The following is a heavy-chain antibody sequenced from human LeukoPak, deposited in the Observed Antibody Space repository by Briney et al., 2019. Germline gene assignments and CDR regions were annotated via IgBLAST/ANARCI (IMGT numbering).Heavy chain of an antibody. D-gene: IGHD1-26*01. Sequence: QPGRSLRLSCAASGFTFSSYGMHWVRQAPGKGLEWVAVIWYDGSNKYYADSVKGRFTISRDNSKNTLYLQMNGLRAEDTAVYYCAKDLRKWELLPFDYWGQGTLVTVSS. CDR3: AKDLRKWELLPFDY. CDR1: GFTFSSYG. J-gene: IGHJ4*02. V-gene: IGHV3-33*06. CDR2: IWYDGSNK.